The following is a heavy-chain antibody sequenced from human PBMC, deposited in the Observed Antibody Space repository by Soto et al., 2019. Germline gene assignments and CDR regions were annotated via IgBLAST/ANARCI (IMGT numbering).Heavy chain of an antibody. D-gene: IGHD4-17*01. CDR1: GYTFTSYG. V-gene: IGHV1-18*01. J-gene: IGHJ2*01. CDR3: ARVDYGGNVYWYFDL. Sequence: GASVKVSCKASGYTFTSYGISWVRQAPGQGLEWMGWISAYNGNTNYAQKLQGRVTMTTDTSTSTAYMELRSLRSDDTAVYHCARVDYGGNVYWYFDLWGRGTLVTVSS. CDR2: ISAYNGNT.